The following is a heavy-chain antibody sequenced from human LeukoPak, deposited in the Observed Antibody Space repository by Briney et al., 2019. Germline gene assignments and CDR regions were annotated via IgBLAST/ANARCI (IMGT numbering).Heavy chain of an antibody. CDR3: ARDLAAVPGPRMDV. Sequence: GGSLRLSCAASGFTFSDYYMSWIRQAPGKGLEWVSYISSSGSTIYYADSVKGRFTISRDNAKNSLDLQMDSLRAEDTAMYSCARDLAAVPGPRMDVWGQGTTVTVSS. CDR2: ISSSGSTI. CDR1: GFTFSDYY. D-gene: IGHD6-19*01. J-gene: IGHJ6*02. V-gene: IGHV3-11*01.